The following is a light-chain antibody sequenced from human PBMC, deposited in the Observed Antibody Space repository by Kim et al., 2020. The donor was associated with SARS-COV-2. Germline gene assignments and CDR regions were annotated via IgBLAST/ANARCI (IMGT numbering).Light chain of an antibody. Sequence: DIQMTQSPSTLSASVGDRVTITCRASQSISSWLAWYQQKPGKAPKLLIYKASSLESGVPSRFSGSGSGTEFTLTVSSLQPDDFATYYCQQYISYPCTFGQVTKLEI. V-gene: IGKV1-5*03. CDR1: QSISSW. J-gene: IGKJ2*02. CDR2: KAS. CDR3: QQYISYPCT.